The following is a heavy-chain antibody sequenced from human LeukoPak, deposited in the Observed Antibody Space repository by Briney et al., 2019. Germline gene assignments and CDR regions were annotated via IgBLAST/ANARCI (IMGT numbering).Heavy chain of an antibody. CDR2: MYSKSGNT. D-gene: IGHD6-13*01. CDR1: GYTFIDYD. CDR3: ARGGLRAGTGGFDP. J-gene: IGHJ5*02. Sequence: ASVKVSCKASGYTFIDYDIDWVRQAIGQGLEWMGWMYSKSGNTGYAQKFQGRVTMTRNTSISTAYMELSSLRSEDTAVYYCARGGLRAGTGGFDPWGQGTLVTVSS. V-gene: IGHV1-8*01.